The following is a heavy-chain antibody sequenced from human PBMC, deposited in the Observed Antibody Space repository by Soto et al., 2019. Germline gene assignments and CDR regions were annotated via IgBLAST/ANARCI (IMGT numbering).Heavy chain of an antibody. CDR3: ASSYQEDYGMDX. Sequence: PSEALSLTCTVSGGSISSGDYYWSWIRQPPGKGLEFIGYIYYSGSTYYNPSLKSRVTISVDTSKNQFSLKLSSVTAADTAVYYCASSYQEDYGMDXWGQGTTLTVS. J-gene: IGHJ6*02. CDR1: GGSISSGDYY. CDR2: IYYSGST. V-gene: IGHV4-30-4*01. D-gene: IGHD2-2*01.